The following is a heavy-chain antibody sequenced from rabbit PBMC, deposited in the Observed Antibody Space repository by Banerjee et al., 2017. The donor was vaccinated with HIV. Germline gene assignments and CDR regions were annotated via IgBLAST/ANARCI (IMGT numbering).Heavy chain of an antibody. CDR2: IYNGDGST. CDR3: ARDLAGVIGWNFGL. Sequence: QEQLVESGGGLVQPEGSLTLTCTASGFALSSYWMCWVRQAPGKRPEWIACIYNGDGSTYYATWVNGRFSISRSTSLNTVTLQMTSLTAADTATYFCARDLAGVIGWNFGLWGQGTLVTVS. CDR1: GFALSSYW. D-gene: IGHD4-1*01. V-gene: IGHV1S47*01. J-gene: IGHJ4*01.